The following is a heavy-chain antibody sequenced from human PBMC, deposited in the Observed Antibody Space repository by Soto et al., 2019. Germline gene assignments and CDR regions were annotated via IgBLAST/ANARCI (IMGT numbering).Heavy chain of an antibody. V-gene: IGHV1-46*03. Sequence: ASVKVSCKASGYTFTGYYMHWVRQAPGQGLEWMGWINPSGGYTTYAQRFLGRVTMTSDTSTSTVHMELGSLTSEDTAVYYCARGGGIVVVTAPYDHWGLGTLVTVSS. CDR1: GYTFTGYY. D-gene: IGHD2-21*02. J-gene: IGHJ4*02. CDR3: ARGGGIVVVTAPYDH. CDR2: INPSGGYT.